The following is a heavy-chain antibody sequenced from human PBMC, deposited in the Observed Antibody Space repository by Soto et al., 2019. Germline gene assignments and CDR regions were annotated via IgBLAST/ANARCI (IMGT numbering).Heavy chain of an antibody. Sequence: SETLSLTCTVSGGSISSSSYYWGWILQPPGKGLEWIGSIYYSGSTYYNPSLRSRLTISVDTSKNQFSLRLSSVTAADTAVYYCAREFQYCISTSCYLDAFYIWGQGTMVTVS. CDR2: IYYSGST. J-gene: IGHJ3*02. CDR3: AREFQYCISTSCYLDAFYI. CDR1: GGSISSSSYY. D-gene: IGHD2-2*01. V-gene: IGHV4-39*07.